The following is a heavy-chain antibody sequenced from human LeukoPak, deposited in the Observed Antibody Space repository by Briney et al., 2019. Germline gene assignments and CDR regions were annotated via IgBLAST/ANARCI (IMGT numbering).Heavy chain of an antibody. D-gene: IGHD4-23*01. J-gene: IGHJ6*02. CDR1: GGSISSYY. CDR2: IYTSGST. Sequence: SETLSLTCTVSGGSISSYYWSWIRQPAGKGLEWIGRIYTSGSTNYNPSLKSRVTVSVDTSKNQFSLKLSSVTAADTAVYYCARWATVVTNYYYGMDVWGQGTTVTVSS. CDR3: ARWATVVTNYYYGMDV. V-gene: IGHV4-4*07.